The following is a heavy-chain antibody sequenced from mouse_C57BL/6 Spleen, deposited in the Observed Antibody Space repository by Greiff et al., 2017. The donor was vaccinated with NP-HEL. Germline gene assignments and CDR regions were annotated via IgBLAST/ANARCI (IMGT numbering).Heavy chain of an antibody. CDR1: GFNITDDY. CDR3: TTAYYSNYPFAY. D-gene: IGHD2-5*01. J-gene: IGHJ3*01. Sequence: EVQLQQSGAELVRPGASVKLSCTASGFNITDDYMHWVKQRPEQGLEWIGWIDPENGDTEYASKFQGKATITADTSSNTAYLQLSSLTSEDTAVYYCTTAYYSNYPFAYWGQGTLVTVSA. V-gene: IGHV14-4*01. CDR2: IDPENGDT.